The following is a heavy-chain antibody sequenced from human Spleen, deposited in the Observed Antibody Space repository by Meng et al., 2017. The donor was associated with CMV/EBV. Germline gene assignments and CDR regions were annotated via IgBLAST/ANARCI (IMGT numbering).Heavy chain of an antibody. CDR2: LSASGGGT. J-gene: IGHJ4*02. V-gene: IGHV3-23*01. CDR1: GFAFSTYN. D-gene: IGHD4-17*01. CDR3: AKHTYGTFDY. Sequence: LSCAASGFAFSTYNMYWVRQAPGKGLEWISGLSASGGGTFYADSVKGRFTISRDNSKNTLYLEMNNLRAEDTAVYYCAKHTYGTFDYWGQGTLVTVSS.